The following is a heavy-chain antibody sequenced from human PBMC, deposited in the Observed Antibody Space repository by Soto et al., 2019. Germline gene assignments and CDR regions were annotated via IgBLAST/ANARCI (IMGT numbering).Heavy chain of an antibody. V-gene: IGHV4-39*01. CDR2: GHHSGSS. Sequence: QLQLQQSGPGLVKPSETLSLTCTVSGGSISNNDYHWGWIRQPPGKGLEWIGTGHHSGSSYYHPSLKSRVTMSVDTSKNQFSLKLTSMTAAAAAFYYCVDIRGQWLSRYWGQGTLVTVSS. J-gene: IGHJ4*02. D-gene: IGHD6-19*01. CDR3: VDIRGQWLSRY. CDR1: GGSISNNDYH.